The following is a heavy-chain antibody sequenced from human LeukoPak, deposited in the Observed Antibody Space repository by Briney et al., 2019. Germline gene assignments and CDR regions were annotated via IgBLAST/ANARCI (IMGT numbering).Heavy chain of an antibody. CDR3: ARHVHSSGWKYYFGY. CDR1: GGSISSSSYY. D-gene: IGHD6-19*01. J-gene: IGHJ4*02. CDR2: IYYREST. V-gene: IGHV4-39*01. Sequence: PSETLSLTCTVSGGSISSSSYYWGWIRQPPGKGLEWIGSIYYRESTHYNPSLKTRVTISVDTSKNHFSLRLDSVTAADTAVYYCARHVHSSGWKYYFGYWGQGTLVTVSS.